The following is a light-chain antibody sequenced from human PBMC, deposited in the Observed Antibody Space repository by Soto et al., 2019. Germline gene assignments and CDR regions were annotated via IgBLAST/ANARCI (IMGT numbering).Light chain of an antibody. J-gene: IGKJ1*01. CDR2: GAG. CDR1: QSVRNNY. V-gene: IGKV3-20*01. Sequence: EIALTQSPGTLSLSPGERATLSCRASQSVRNNYLAWYQQRPGQAPRLLIYGAGSRATGIPDRFSGSGSGADFTLTISRLEPEDFAVYYCQQYGSSPWTFGPGTKVEIK. CDR3: QQYGSSPWT.